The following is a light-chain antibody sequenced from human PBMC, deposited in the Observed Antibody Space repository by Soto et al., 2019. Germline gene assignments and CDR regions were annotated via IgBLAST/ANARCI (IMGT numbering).Light chain of an antibody. J-gene: IGLJ1*01. V-gene: IGLV2-14*01. Sequence: QSALTQPASVSGSPGQSITISCTGTSSDVGGYNYVSWYQQHPGKAPKLMIYEVSNRPSGVSNCFSGSKSGNTASLTISGLQAEDEGDYFCSSYGSTSTRYVFGTGTKLTVL. CDR2: EVS. CDR1: SSDVGGYNY. CDR3: SSYGSTSTRYV.